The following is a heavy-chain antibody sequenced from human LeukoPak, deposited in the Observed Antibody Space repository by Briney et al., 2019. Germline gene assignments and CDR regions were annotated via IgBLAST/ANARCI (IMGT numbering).Heavy chain of an antibody. V-gene: IGHV1-24*01. J-gene: IGHJ5*02. CDR1: GYTLTELS. CDR2: FDPEDGET. CDR3: ARDGQEVYGDFAFDP. D-gene: IGHD4-17*01. Sequence: ASVKVSCKVSGYTLTELSMHWVRQAPGKGLEWMGGFDPEDGETIYAQKFQGRVTMTEDTSTDTAYMELSSLRSEDTAVYYCARDGQEVYGDFAFDPWGQGTLVTVSS.